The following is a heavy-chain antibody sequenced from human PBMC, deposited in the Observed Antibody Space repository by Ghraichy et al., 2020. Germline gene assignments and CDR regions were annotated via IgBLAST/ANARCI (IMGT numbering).Heavy chain of an antibody. CDR1: GFTFSGYW. D-gene: IGHD4-17*01. Sequence: LSLTCAASGFTFSGYWMHWVRQAPGKGLVWVSRIKSDGSTTDYADSVKGRFTISRDNAKNTLYLQMNSLRVEDTAVYYCARGYGDYESPLPFDYWGQGTLVTVSS. CDR3: ARGYGDYESPLPFDY. V-gene: IGHV3-74*01. CDR2: IKSDGSTT. J-gene: IGHJ4*02.